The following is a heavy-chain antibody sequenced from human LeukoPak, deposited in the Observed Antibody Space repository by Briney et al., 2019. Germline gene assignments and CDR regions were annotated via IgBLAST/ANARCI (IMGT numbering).Heavy chain of an antibody. J-gene: IGHJ4*02. Sequence: SETLSLTCAVYGGSFSGYYWSWIRQPPGKGLEWIGEINHSGSTNYNPSLKSRVTISVDTSKNQFSLKLSSVTAADTAVYYCVEGGGYSYADYWGQGTLVPVSS. CDR3: VEGGGYSYADY. D-gene: IGHD5-18*01. V-gene: IGHV4-34*01. CDR1: GGSFSGYY. CDR2: INHSGST.